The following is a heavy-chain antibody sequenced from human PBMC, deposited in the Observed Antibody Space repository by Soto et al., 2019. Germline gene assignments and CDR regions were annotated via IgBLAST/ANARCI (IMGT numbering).Heavy chain of an antibody. CDR1: GGSVSSGNYN. Sequence: QVQLQESGPGLVKPSEILSLTCTVSGGSVSSGNYNWGWIRQPPGKGPEWIGYIYYSGSTRYNPSLKSRHTISVDTSKNHCSLTLTSVNAADTAVYYWARGRNNWCDPWGQGTLVTVSS. CDR2: IYYSGST. J-gene: IGHJ5*02. V-gene: IGHV4-61*03. CDR3: ARGRNNWCDP.